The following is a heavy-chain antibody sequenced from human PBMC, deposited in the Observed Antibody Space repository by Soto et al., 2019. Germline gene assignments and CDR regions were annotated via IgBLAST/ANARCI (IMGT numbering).Heavy chain of an antibody. CDR2: ISPDNGNT. CDR1: GYTFTIYG. CDR3: ARALGYSGSAGMDV. V-gene: IGHV1-18*01. D-gene: IGHD5-12*01. J-gene: IGHJ6*02. Sequence: QVQLVQSGGEVKKPGASVKVSCKASGYTFTIYGINWVRQAPGQGLEWMGWISPDNGNTSYAQKRQGRVTMTTDTPTSTAYMELRSLRSDDAAVYYWARALGYSGSAGMDVWGQGTTVTVSS.